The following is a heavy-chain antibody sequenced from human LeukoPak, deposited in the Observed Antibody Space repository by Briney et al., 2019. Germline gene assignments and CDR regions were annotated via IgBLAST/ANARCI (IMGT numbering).Heavy chain of an antibody. CDR3: ARHGTISGLVRYWFDP. Sequence: SETLSLTCAVTGYSISSDYSWGWIRQSPGKGLEWIGSFYHSGSTHYNPSLKSRVTISVDTSKNQLSLKLRSVTAADTAVYYCARHGTISGLVRYWFDPWGQGTLVTVSS. J-gene: IGHJ5*02. D-gene: IGHD3-3*01. V-gene: IGHV4-38-2*01. CDR2: FYHSGST. CDR1: GYSISSDYS.